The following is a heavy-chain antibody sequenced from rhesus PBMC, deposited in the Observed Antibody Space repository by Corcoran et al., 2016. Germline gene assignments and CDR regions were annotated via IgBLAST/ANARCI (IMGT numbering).Heavy chain of an antibody. V-gene: IGHV4-93*02. CDR3: ARPHGSGGVCSYYFDY. CDR2: IFGSGGST. D-gene: IGHD2-39*02. J-gene: IGHJ4*01. Sequence: QVQLQESGPAVVKPSETLSLTCAVSGGSISSSNWWSWIRKSPGKGREWIGGIFGSGGSTQTNPSLTSRVTLSIDNSKNQFSLKLSSVTAADTAVYYCARPHGSGGVCSYYFDYWGQGVLVAVSS. CDR1: GGSISSSNW.